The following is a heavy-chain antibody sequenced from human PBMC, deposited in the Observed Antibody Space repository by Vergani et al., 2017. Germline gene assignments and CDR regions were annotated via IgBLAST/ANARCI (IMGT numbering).Heavy chain of an antibody. CDR1: GYSITNYW. Sequence: EVQLVQSGAEVKKPGASLKISCQGSGYSITNYWMQWVRQAPGKGLMWVSRINSDGDSTSYAESVKGRFNNSRDNAKNTLYLQMDSLRAEDTAVYYCARDGWELLDYFYYMDVWGKGTTVTVSS. J-gene: IGHJ6*03. CDR2: INSDGDST. CDR3: ARDGWELLDYFYYMDV. V-gene: IGHV3-74*01. D-gene: IGHD1-26*01.